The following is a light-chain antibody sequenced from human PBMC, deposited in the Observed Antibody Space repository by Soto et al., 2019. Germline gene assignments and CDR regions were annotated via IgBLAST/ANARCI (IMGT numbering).Light chain of an antibody. CDR3: QQYGSSPYT. J-gene: IGKJ2*01. CDR2: DVS. Sequence: EIVLTQSPATLSLSPGDRATLSCGASQSVNNSSLAWYQQKPGLAPRLLMYDVSSRATGIPDRFSGSESGTDFTLTISRLEAEDSAVYYCQQYGSSPYTFGQGTKLEIK. CDR1: QSVNNSS. V-gene: IGKV3D-20*01.